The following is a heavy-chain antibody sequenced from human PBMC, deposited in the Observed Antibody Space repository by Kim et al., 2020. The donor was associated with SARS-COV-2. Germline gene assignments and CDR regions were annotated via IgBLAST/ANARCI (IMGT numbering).Heavy chain of an antibody. Sequence: KYYPGSVKGRFTISRENAKNSLYLQMNSLRAGDTAVYYCARVRYNYGMDVWGQGTTVTVSS. V-gene: IGHV3-13*01. CDR3: ARVRYNYGMDV. CDR2: K. J-gene: IGHJ6*02.